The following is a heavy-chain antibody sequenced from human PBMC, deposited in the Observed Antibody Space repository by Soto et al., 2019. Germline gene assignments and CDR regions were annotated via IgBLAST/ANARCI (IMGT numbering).Heavy chain of an antibody. V-gene: IGHV4-59*08. CDR2: VYNSGST. Sequence: SETLSLTCTVFGGSIRSYYWSWVRRPPGKGLEWIGYVYNSGSTTYSPSFKSRVTISADTSRNQFSLKLSSVTAADTAVYYCARAKAPLYSSSWYWFDPWGQGTLVTVSS. J-gene: IGHJ5*02. CDR1: GGSIRSYY. D-gene: IGHD6-13*01. CDR3: ARAKAPLYSSSWYWFDP.